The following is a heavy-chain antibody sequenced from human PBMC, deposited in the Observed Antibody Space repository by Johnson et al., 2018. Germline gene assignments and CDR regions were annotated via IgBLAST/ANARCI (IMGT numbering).Heavy chain of an antibody. D-gene: IGHD1-26*01. CDR2: ISSSSSYI. J-gene: IGHJ3*02. V-gene: IGHV3-21*05. CDR3: GVGARGDACDI. CDR1: GFTFSRYS. Sequence: EVQLVESGGGLVHPGGSLRLSCAASGFTFSRYSMNWVRQAPGQGLEWVSYISSSSSYIYYADSVKGRFTISRDNAKNTLYLQMNRLRAEDTAVYYCGVGARGDACDIWGQGRMVTVSS.